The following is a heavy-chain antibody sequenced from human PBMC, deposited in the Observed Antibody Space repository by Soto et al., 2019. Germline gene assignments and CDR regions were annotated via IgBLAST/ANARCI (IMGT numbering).Heavy chain of an antibody. V-gene: IGHV5-10-1*01. Sequence: PVESLKISCKGCGYSLSGCWITWVRQKQGDGLERMGRIDPSDSQTYYSPSFRGHVTISVTKSITTVFLQWSSLTAPHTAMYYCARHIYEPETGPNFPSSFDSWGQGIPVTVSS. CDR3: ARHIYEPETGPNFPSSFDS. CDR2: IDPSDSQT. J-gene: IGHJ4*02. D-gene: IGHD2-2*02. CDR1: GYSLSGCW.